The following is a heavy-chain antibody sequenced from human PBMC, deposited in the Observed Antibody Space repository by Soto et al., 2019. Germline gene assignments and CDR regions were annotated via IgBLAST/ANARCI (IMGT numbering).Heavy chain of an antibody. J-gene: IGHJ3*02. CDR2: MNPNSGNT. Sequence: ASVKVSCKASGYTFTSYDINWVRQATGQGREWMGWMNPNSGNTGYAQKFQGRVTMTRNTSISTAYMELSSLRSEDTAVYYCARGGYYYDSSGSAFDIWGQGTMVTVSS. CDR1: GYTFTSYD. CDR3: ARGGYYYDSSGSAFDI. V-gene: IGHV1-8*01. D-gene: IGHD3-22*01.